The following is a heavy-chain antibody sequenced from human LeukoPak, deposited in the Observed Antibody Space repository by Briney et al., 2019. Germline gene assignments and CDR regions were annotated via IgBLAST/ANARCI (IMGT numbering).Heavy chain of an antibody. Sequence: GGSLRLSCAASGFTFSSYAMHWVRQAPGKGLEYVSAISSNGGSTYYANSVKGRFTISRDNSKNTLYLQMGGLRAEDMAVYYCARLGSSYFDYWGQGTLVTVSS. V-gene: IGHV3-64*01. CDR2: ISSNGGST. J-gene: IGHJ4*02. CDR1: GFTFSSYA. CDR3: ARLGSSYFDY.